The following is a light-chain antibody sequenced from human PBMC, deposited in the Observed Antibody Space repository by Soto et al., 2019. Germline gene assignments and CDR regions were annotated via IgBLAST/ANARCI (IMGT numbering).Light chain of an antibody. CDR3: ETWDSNTWV. V-gene: IGLV4-60*03. Sequence: QPVLTQSSSASASLGSSVNLTCTLSSGHSSYIIAWHQQQPGKAPRYLMKLEGSGSYNKGSGVPDRFSGSSSGADRYLTISHLQSEDEADYYCETWDSNTWVFGGGTKLTVL. CDR1: SGHSSYI. CDR2: LEGSGSY. J-gene: IGLJ3*02.